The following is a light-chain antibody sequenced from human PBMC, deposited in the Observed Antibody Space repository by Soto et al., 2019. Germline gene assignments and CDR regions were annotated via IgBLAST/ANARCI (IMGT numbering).Light chain of an antibody. CDR1: QSVSSY. J-gene: IGKJ4*01. Sequence: EIVLTQSPATLSLSPGERATLSCRASQSVSSYLAWYQQKPGQAPRLLIYDASNRATGIPARFSGSGSGTDSTLTISSLEPEDLAVYYCQQRSNWPLTFGGGTKVEIK. CDR2: DAS. CDR3: QQRSNWPLT. V-gene: IGKV3-11*01.